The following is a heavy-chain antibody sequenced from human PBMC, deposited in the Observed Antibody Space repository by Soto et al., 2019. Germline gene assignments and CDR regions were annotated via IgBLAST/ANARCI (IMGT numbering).Heavy chain of an antibody. J-gene: IGHJ4*02. Sequence: GGSLRLSCTASGFTFGDYAMSWFRQAPGKGLEWVGFIRSKAYGGTTEYAASVKGRFTISRDDSKSIAYLQMNSLKTEDTAVYYCSNTVTTILGFDYWGQGTLVTVSS. V-gene: IGHV3-49*03. D-gene: IGHD4-17*01. CDR2: IRSKAYGGTT. CDR1: GFTFGDYA. CDR3: SNTVTTILGFDY.